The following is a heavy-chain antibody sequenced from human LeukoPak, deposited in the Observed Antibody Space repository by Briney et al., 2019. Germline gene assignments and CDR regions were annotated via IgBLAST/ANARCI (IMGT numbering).Heavy chain of an antibody. J-gene: IGHJ4*02. CDR1: GFSVSSNY. CDR3: AKAPVTSCRGAFCYPFDY. CDR2: MSSSDDGR. D-gene: IGHD2-15*01. Sequence: GGSLRLSCAASGFSVSSNYMSWVRQAPGKGLEWVSAMSSSDDGRYYAASVRGRFTISRDTSRSTLYLQMNSLRAEDAAVYYCAKAPVTSCRGAFCYPFDYWGQGTLVTVSS. V-gene: IGHV3-23*01.